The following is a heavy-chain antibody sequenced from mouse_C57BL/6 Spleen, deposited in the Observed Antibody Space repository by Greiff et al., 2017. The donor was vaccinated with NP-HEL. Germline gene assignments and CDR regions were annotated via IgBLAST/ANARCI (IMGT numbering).Heavy chain of an antibody. CDR2: IYPGDGDT. CDR3: ARFWVTTVVATRSYAMDY. Sequence: VQLQQSGPELVKPGASVKISCKASGYAFSSSWMNWVKQRPGKGLEWIGRIYPGDGDTNYNGKFKGTATLTADKSASTAYMQLSSLTSEDSAVYFCARFWVTTVVATRSYAMDYWGQGTSVTVSS. D-gene: IGHD1-1*01. CDR1: GYAFSSSW. J-gene: IGHJ4*01. V-gene: IGHV1-82*01.